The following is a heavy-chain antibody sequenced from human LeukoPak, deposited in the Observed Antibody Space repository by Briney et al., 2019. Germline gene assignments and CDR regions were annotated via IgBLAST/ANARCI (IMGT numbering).Heavy chain of an antibody. V-gene: IGHV1-2*02. Sequence: GASVKVSCKASGYTFTGYYMHWVRQAPGQGLEWMGWINPNSGGTNYAQKFQGRVTMTRDTSISTAYMELSRLRSDDTAVYYCARRGYSYAANPDAFDIWGQGTMVTVSS. CDR1: GYTFTGYY. CDR2: INPNSGGT. CDR3: ARRGYSYAANPDAFDI. J-gene: IGHJ3*02. D-gene: IGHD5-18*01.